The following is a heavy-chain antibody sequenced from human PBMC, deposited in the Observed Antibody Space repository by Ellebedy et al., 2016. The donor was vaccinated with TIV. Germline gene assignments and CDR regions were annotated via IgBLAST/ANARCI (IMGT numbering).Heavy chain of an antibody. D-gene: IGHD2-2*03. CDR3: AGEWMRGMDV. CDR2: ISSDGSYT. J-gene: IGHJ6*02. Sequence: GGSLRLXXEASGFRFSNFGMHWARQAPGKGLEWVAVISSDGSYTYHGDSVKGRFTISRDNAKNTLYLQMNSLRAEDTAVYYCAGEWMRGMDVWGQGTTVTVSS. V-gene: IGHV3-30*03. CDR1: GFRFSNFG.